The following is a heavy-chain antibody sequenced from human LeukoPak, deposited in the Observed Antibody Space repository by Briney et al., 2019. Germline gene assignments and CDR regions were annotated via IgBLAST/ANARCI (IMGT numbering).Heavy chain of an antibody. V-gene: IGHV1-69*01. J-gene: IGHJ6*03. CDR1: GGTFSSYA. Sequence: SVKVSCKASGGTFSSYAISWVRQAPGQGLEWMGGIIPIFGTAKYAQRFQGRVTITADESTSTAYMELSSLRSEDTAVYYCARVGGNDYYYYMDVWGKGTTVTVSS. CDR3: ARVGGNDYYYYMDV. D-gene: IGHD4-23*01. CDR2: IIPIFGTA.